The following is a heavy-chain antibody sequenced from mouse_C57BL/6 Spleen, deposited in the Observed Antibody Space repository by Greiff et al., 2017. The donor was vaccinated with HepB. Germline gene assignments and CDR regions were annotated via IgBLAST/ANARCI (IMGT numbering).Heavy chain of an antibody. D-gene: IGHD2-5*01. V-gene: IGHV2-2*01. CDR2: IWSGGST. Sequence: QVQLKQSGPGLVQPSQSLSITCTVSGFSLTSYGVHWVRQSPGKGLEWLGVIWSGGSTDYNAAFISRLSISKDNSKSQVFFKMNSLQAADTAIYYCAIYSNYFAWFAYWGQGTLVTVSA. J-gene: IGHJ3*01. CDR1: GFSLTSYG. CDR3: AIYSNYFAWFAY.